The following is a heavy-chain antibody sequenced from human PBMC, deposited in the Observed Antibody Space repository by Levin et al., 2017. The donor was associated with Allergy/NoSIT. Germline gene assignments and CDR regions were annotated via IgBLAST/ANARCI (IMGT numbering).Heavy chain of an antibody. CDR3: AHRSVKQWLPQTYFQP. CDR1: GFSLSTSGVG. CDR2: IYWDDDK. V-gene: IGHV2-5*02. J-gene: IGHJ1*01. Sequence: SGPTLVKPTQTLTLTCTFSGFSLSTSGVGVGWIRQPPGKALEWLALIYWDDDKRYSPSLKSRLTITKDTSKNQVVLTMTNMDPVDTATYYCAHRSVKQWLPQTYFQPWGQGTLVTVSS. D-gene: IGHD6-19*01.